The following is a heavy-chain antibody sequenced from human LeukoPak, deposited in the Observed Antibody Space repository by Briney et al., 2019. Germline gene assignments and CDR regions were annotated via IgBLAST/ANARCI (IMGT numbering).Heavy chain of an antibody. D-gene: IGHD3-22*01. J-gene: IGHJ4*02. CDR1: GFTFSIYG. CDR2: IWYDGSNE. Sequence: PGGSLRLSCEASGFTFSIYGMHWVRQAPGKGLEWVAVIWYDGSNENYADSVKGRFTISRDNSKNTLYLQMNSLRAEDTAMYYCARDKGYYDSSGHLDYWGQGTLVTVSS. V-gene: IGHV3-33*01. CDR3: ARDKGYYDSSGHLDY.